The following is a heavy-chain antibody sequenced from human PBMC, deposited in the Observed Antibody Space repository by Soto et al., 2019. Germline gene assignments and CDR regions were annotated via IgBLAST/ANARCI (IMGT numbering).Heavy chain of an antibody. D-gene: IGHD2-15*01. J-gene: IGHJ6*02. CDR2: ISYDGSNK. Sequence: QVQLVESGGGVVQPGRSLRLSCAASGFTFSSYAMHWVRQAPGKGLEWVAVISYDGSNKYYADSVKGRFTIPRDNSNNTLYLKMNSLRAEHTGVYYCERDVNGGTRRYYYYGMDVWGQGTTVTVSS. CDR1: GFTFSSYA. CDR3: ERDVNGGTRRYYYYGMDV. V-gene: IGHV3-30-3*01.